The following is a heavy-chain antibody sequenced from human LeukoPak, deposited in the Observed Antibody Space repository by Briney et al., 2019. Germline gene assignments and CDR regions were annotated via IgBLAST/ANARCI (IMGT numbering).Heavy chain of an antibody. Sequence: SETLSLTCTVSGGSISSSSYYWGWIRQPPGKGLEWIGTIYFSGSTYYNPSLKSRVTMSVDTSKNHFSLKLSSVTAADTAVYFCARRRLATMSNDCWGQGTLVTVSS. CDR1: GGSISSSSYY. CDR2: IYFSGST. D-gene: IGHD5-12*01. V-gene: IGHV4-39*01. J-gene: IGHJ4*02. CDR3: ARRRLATMSNDC.